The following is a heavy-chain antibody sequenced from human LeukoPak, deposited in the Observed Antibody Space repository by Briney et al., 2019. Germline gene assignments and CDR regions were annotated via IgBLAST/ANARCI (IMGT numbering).Heavy chain of an antibody. D-gene: IGHD3-22*01. CDR3: TSGGYYYDSSGYLDY. Sequence: PGGSLRLSCAASGFTFSGSAMHWVRQASGKGLEWVGRIRSKANSYATAYAASVKGRFTISRDDSKNTAYLQMNSLKTEDTAVYYCTSGGYYYDSSGYLDYWGEGTLVTVSS. J-gene: IGHJ4*02. V-gene: IGHV3-73*01. CDR2: IRSKANSYAT. CDR1: GFTFSGSA.